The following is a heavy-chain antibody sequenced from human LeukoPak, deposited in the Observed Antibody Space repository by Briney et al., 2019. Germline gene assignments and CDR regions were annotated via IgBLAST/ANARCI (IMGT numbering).Heavy chain of an antibody. D-gene: IGHD4-23*01. CDR2: INPNSGGT. Sequence: ASVKVSCKASGYTFTGYYMHWVRQAPGQGLEWMGWINPNSGGTNYAQKFQGRVTMTRDTSISTACMELSRLRSDDTAVYYRARDRWVNYYYYYYMDVWGKGTTVTVSS. CDR3: ARDRWVNYYYYYYMDV. V-gene: IGHV1-2*02. CDR1: GYTFTGYY. J-gene: IGHJ6*03.